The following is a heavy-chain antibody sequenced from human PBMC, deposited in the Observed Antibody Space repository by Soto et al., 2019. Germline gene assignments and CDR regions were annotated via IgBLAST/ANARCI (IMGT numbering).Heavy chain of an antibody. Sequence: SETLSLTCTVSGGSISSYYWSWIRQPPGKGLEWIGYIYYSGSTNYNPSLKSRVTISVDTSKNKFSLKLSSVTAADTAVYYCARDPLRGGIHFDYWGQGTLVTVSS. J-gene: IGHJ4*02. CDR1: GGSISSYY. D-gene: IGHD3-16*01. V-gene: IGHV4-59*01. CDR2: IYYSGST. CDR3: ARDPLRGGIHFDY.